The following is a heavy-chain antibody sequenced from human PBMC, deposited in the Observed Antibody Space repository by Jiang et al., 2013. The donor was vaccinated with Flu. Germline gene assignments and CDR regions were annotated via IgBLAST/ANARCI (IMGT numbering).Heavy chain of an antibody. J-gene: IGHJ1*01. CDR2: NHSGST. Sequence: NHSGSTNYNPSLKSRVTISVDTSKNQFSLKLSSVTAADTAVYYCASRGPKITMIVVARLPYFQHWGQGTLVTVSS. V-gene: IGHV4-34*01. CDR3: ASRGPKITMIVVARLPYFQH. D-gene: IGHD3-22*01.